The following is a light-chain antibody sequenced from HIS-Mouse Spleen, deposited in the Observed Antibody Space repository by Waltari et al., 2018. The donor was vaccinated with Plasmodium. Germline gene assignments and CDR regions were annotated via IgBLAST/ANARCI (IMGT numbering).Light chain of an antibody. CDR1: ALLNKY. CDR2: EDS. V-gene: IGLV3-10*01. J-gene: IGLJ3*02. Sequence: SYELTQPPSVSVSPGQTAWITFSGDALLNKYAYWYQQKSGQAPVLVIYEDSKRPSGIPERFSGSSSGTMATLTISGAQVEDEADYYCYSTDSSGNHRVFGGGTKLTVL. CDR3: YSTDSSGNHRV.